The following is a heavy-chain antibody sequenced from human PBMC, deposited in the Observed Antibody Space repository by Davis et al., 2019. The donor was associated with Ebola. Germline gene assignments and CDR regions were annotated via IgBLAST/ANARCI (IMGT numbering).Heavy chain of an antibody. CDR1: GLTFSSHA. CDR3: AKDQVDI. Sequence: PGVSLTLSCALSGLTFSSHAMSWVRQAPGKGLEWVSAISGSGGSTYYADSVKGRFTIPRNNSKNTLYLQMNSLRAEDTAVYYCAKDQVDIWGQGTMVTVSS. CDR2: ISGSGGST. V-gene: IGHV3-23*01. J-gene: IGHJ3*02.